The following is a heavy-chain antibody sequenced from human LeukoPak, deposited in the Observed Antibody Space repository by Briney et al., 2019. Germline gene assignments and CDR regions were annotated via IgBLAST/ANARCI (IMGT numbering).Heavy chain of an antibody. CDR2: IVPIFGTA. CDR3: AREELGYFDY. J-gene: IGHJ4*02. D-gene: IGHD7-27*01. Sequence: ASVKVSCKASGGTFSSYAISWVRQAPGQGLEWMGGIVPIFGTANYAQKFQGRVTITADESTSTAYMELSSLRSEDTAVYYCAREELGYFDYWGQGTLVTVSS. V-gene: IGHV1-69*13. CDR1: GGTFSSYA.